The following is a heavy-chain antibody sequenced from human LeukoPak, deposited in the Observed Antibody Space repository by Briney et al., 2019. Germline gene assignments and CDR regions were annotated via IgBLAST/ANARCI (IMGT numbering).Heavy chain of an antibody. CDR3: AKDRPREQRRELYYFDY. V-gene: IGHV3-7*01. CDR2: IKQDGSEK. J-gene: IGHJ4*02. CDR1: DGSITNYD. D-gene: IGHD6-25*01. Sequence: ETLSLTCTVSDGSITNYDWSWVRQAPGKGPEWVANIKQDGSEKYYVDSVKGRFTISRDNAEKSLFLQMNSLRAEDTAVYYCAKDRPREQRRELYYFDYWGQGTLVTVSS.